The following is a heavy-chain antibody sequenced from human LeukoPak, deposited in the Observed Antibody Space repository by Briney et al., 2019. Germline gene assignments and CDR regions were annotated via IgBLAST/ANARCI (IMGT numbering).Heavy chain of an antibody. J-gene: IGHJ4*02. CDR3: ARDVTAELEGVFDY. D-gene: IGHD1-1*01. Sequence: ASVKVSCKASGYTFTSYAMHWVRQDPGQRLEWMGWINAGNGNTKYSQKFQGRVTITRDTSASTVYMELSSLRSEDTAVYYCARDVTAELEGVFDYWGQGTLVTVSS. CDR2: INAGNGNT. V-gene: IGHV1-3*01. CDR1: GYTFTSYA.